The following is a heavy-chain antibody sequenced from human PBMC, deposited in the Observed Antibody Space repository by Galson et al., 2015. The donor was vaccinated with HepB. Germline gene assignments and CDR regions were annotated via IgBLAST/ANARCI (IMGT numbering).Heavy chain of an antibody. CDR1: GFRFSEYT. CDR3: ARADSLYSSGWYEGDY. V-gene: IGHV3-21*01. CDR2: ISTSSSDI. Sequence: SLRLSCAASGFRFSEYTMNWVRQAPGKGLEWVSSISTSSSDIHYADSVKGRFTISRDDAKNSLYLQVNSLRAEDTAVYYCARADSLYSSGWYEGDYWGQGTLVTVSS. D-gene: IGHD6-19*01. J-gene: IGHJ4*02.